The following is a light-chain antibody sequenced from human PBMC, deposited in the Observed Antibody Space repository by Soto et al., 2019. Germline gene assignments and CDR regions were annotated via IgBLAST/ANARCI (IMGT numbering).Light chain of an antibody. J-gene: IGLJ1*01. CDR3: SSYTSSITTHV. CDR1: ITDIGAYNY. Sequence: QSALTQPASWSGSPGQSITISCTGTITDIGAYNYVSWYQQHPGKAPKLLIYGVSSRPSGVSNRFSGSKSGNAAYLTISGLQADDEAEYYCSSYTSSITTHVFRTGTKVTVL. CDR2: GVS. V-gene: IGLV2-14*01.